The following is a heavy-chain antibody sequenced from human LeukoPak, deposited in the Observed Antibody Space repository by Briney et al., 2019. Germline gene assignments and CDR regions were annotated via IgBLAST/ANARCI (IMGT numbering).Heavy chain of an antibody. Sequence: GGFLRLSCAASGFTFTTSPMNWVRQAPGKGLEWVSTISSSGDRTFYADSVKGRFSISRDNSKNTLYLQVNSLRAEDTAIYYCARDLRGRLAVPGTDWFDPWGQGTLVTVSS. D-gene: IGHD6-19*01. CDR1: GFTFTTSP. CDR2: ISSSGDRT. J-gene: IGHJ5*02. CDR3: ARDLRGRLAVPGTDWFDP. V-gene: IGHV3-23*01.